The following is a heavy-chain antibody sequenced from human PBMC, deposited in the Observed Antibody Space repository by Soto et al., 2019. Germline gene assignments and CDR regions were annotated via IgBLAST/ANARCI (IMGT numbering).Heavy chain of an antibody. V-gene: IGHV3-23*01. D-gene: IGHD3-3*01. J-gene: IGHJ3*02. CDR2: ISGRSGST. CDR1: GFTFSSYA. Sequence: SLRLSCAASGFTFSSYAMSWVRQAPGKGLEWVSVISGRSGSTYYADSVKGRFTISRDNPENTLYLQMNSLRAEDTAVYYCARDHTIFGVVHDAFDIWGQGTMVTVSS. CDR3: ARDHTIFGVVHDAFDI.